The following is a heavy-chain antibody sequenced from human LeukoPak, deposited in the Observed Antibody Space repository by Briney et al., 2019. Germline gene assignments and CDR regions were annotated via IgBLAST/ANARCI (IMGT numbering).Heavy chain of an antibody. CDR2: IHSSGGA. J-gene: IGHJ4*02. CDR1: GGSISSHY. V-gene: IGHV4-59*08. D-gene: IGHD5-24*01. Sequence: PSETLSLTCTVSGGSISSHYWNWIQQPPGQGLEWIGYIHSSGGANYNPSLNSRVTMSVDTSKNQLSLRLSSVTAADTAVYYCARQRDGYKKGNFFDYWGQGTLVTVSS. CDR3: ARQRDGYKKGNFFDY.